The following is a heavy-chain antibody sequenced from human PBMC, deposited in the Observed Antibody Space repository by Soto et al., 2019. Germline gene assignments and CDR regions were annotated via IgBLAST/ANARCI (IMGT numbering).Heavy chain of an antibody. V-gene: IGHV3-23*01. CDR1: GFTFSSYA. J-gene: IGHJ3*02. D-gene: IGHD3-22*01. CDR2: ISGSGDST. CDR3: ARSYDSTAGRAFDI. Sequence: GGSLRLSCAASGFTFSSYAMNWVRQAPGKGLEWVSVISGSGDSTYYADSVKGRFTISRDNSKNTLYLQMNSLRAEDTAVYYCARSYDSTAGRAFDIWGQGTMVTVSS.